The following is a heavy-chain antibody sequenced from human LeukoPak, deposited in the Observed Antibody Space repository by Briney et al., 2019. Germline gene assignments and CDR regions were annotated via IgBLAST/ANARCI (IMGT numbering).Heavy chain of an antibody. CDR1: GFTFSSYA. J-gene: IGHJ4*02. Sequence: PGGSLRLSGAAPGFTFSSYAMHWVRQAPGKGMEWVAVISYDGSNKYYADSVKGGFTIFRDNSKNTLYLQMKSLRAEDTAVYYCARGGQKHVEMATMTDYWGQGTLVTVSS. CDR3: ARGGQKHVEMATMTDY. CDR2: ISYDGSNK. V-gene: IGHV3-30-3*01. D-gene: IGHD5-24*01.